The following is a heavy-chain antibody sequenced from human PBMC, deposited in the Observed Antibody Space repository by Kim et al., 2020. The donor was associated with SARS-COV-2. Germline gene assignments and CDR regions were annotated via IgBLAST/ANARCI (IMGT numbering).Heavy chain of an antibody. V-gene: IGHV3-9*01. CDR2: INWNSGTI. CDR3: AKDLTAATGTPTYYYGLDV. J-gene: IGHJ6*02. Sequence: GGSLRLSCAASGFTFDGYAMHWVRQVSGKGLEWVSGINWNSGTIGYADSVKGRFTISRDNAKNSLYLQMNSLRPRDTTLYYCAKDLTAATGTPTYYYGLDVWGQGTAVTVSS. D-gene: IGHD6-13*01. CDR1: GFTFDGYA.